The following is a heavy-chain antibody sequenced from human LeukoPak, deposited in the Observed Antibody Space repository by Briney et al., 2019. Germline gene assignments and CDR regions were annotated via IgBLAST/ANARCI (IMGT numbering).Heavy chain of an antibody. CDR1: GFTFSDYY. D-gene: IGHD6-13*01. J-gene: IGHJ4*02. Sequence: PGGSLRLSCAAAGFTFSDYYMSWIRQAPGKGLEWVSYISSSGSTIYYADSVKGRYTISRDNAKNSLYLQMNSLRAEDTAVYYCARDQMSAGTGPGDFDYWGQGTLVTVSS. V-gene: IGHV3-11*01. CDR3: ARDQMSAGTGPGDFDY. CDR2: ISSSGSTI.